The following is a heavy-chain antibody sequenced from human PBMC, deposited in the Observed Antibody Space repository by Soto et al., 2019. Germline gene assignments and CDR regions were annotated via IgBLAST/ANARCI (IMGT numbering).Heavy chain of an antibody. CDR2: IQSGGTT. CDR1: GFTVSSKY. J-gene: IGHJ6*03. V-gene: IGHV3-66*01. D-gene: IGHD2-15*01. Sequence: EVQLVESGGGLVQPGGSLRLSCAASGFTVSSKYMSWVRQAPGKGLEWVSLIQSGGTTYYADSVKGRFTISRDSSKNMLHLQMDSLRAEDTAVYDWARDDILCSGGSCYGVPMDVRGKGTTVTVSS. CDR3: ARDDILCSGGSCYGVPMDV.